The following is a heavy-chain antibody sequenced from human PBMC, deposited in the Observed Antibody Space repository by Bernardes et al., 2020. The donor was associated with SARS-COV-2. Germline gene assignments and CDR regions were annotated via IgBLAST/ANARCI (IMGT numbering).Heavy chain of an antibody. V-gene: IGHV4-34*01. Sequence: SETLSLTCGPYGCIFSDHYWHWIRQSPGKGLEWIAEINLGGITRYRASPQSRAIISMDTSKSQFSLKLSAVTAARTPLSYCARGDRYAINNGWDVWGQGSAVAV. CDR1: GCIFSDHY. D-gene: IGHD2-8*01. J-gene: IGHJ6*02. CDR3: ARGDRYAINNGWDV. CDR2: INLGGIT.